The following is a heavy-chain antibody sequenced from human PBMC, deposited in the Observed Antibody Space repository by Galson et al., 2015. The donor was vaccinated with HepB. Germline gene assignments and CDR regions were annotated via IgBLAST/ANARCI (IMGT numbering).Heavy chain of an antibody. Sequence: SLRLSCAASGFTFSSYAMSWVRQAPGKGLAWVSAISGSGGSTYYADSVKGRFTISRDNSKNTLYLQMNSLRAEDTAVYYCAKEVSPYCSGGSCSFDHWGQGTLVTVSS. CDR3: AKEVSPYCSGGSCSFDH. J-gene: IGHJ4*02. CDR2: ISGSGGST. CDR1: GFTFSSYA. V-gene: IGHV3-23*01. D-gene: IGHD2-15*01.